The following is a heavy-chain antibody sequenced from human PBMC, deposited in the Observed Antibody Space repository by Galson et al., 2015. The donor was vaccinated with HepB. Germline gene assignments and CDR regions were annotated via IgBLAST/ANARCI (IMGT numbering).Heavy chain of an antibody. CDR2: IYSGGSI. CDR1: GFTVSSNY. CDR3: ARIGSGYDYVPKAFDI. Sequence: SLRLSCAASGFTVSSNYMSWVRQAPGKGLEWVSVIYSGGSIYYADSVKGRFTISRDNSKNTLYLQMNSLRAEDTAVYYCARIGSGYDYVPKAFDIWGQGTMVTVSS. J-gene: IGHJ3*02. D-gene: IGHD5-12*01. V-gene: IGHV3-53*01.